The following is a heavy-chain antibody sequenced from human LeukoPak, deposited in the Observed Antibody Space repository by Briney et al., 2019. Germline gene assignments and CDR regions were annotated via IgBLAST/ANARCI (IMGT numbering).Heavy chain of an antibody. D-gene: IGHD3-22*01. J-gene: IGHJ3*02. CDR2: ISGSGGST. CDR1: GFTFSDHY. V-gene: IGHV3-23*01. CDR3: AKDPPYYYDSSGRFDI. Sequence: GGSLRLSCAASGFTFSDHYMDWVRQAPGKGLEWVSAISGSGGSTYYADSVKGRFTISRDNSKNTLYLQMNSLRAEDTAVYYCAKDPPYYYDSSGRFDIWGQGTMVTVSS.